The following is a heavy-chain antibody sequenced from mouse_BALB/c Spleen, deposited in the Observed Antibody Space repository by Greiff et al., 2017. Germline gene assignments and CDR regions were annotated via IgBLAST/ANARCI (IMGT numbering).Heavy chain of an antibody. Sequence: QVQLKESGPGLVAPSQSLSITCTVSGFSLTGYGVNWVRQPPGKGLEWLGMIWGDGSTDYNSALKSRLSISKDNSKSQVFLKMNSLQTDDTARYYCARTYYRYDFDYAMDYWGQGTSVTVSS. J-gene: IGHJ4*01. CDR1: GFSLTGYG. V-gene: IGHV2-6-7*01. CDR2: IWGDGST. CDR3: ARTYYRYDFDYAMDY. D-gene: IGHD2-14*01.